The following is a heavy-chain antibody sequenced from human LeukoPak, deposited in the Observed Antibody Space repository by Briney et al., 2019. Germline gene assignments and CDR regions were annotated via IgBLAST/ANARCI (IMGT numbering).Heavy chain of an antibody. Sequence: SETLSLTCTISGGSISTFYWSWLRQPPGKGLEWIAYIFHTGNSNYNPSLKGRVTISVDTSKNQFSLKLSSVTAADTAVYYCARDSEEMATIPHYWGQGTLVTVSS. CDR1: GGSISTFY. CDR3: ARDSEEMATIPHY. D-gene: IGHD5-24*01. V-gene: IGHV4-59*01. CDR2: IFHTGNS. J-gene: IGHJ4*02.